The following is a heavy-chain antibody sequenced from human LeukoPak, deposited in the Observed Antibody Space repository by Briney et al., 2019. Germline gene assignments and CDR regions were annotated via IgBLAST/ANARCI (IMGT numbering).Heavy chain of an antibody. CDR2: IDWDGGIT. CDR3: AKDSSVATTSYLDS. V-gene: IGHV3-43*01. D-gene: IGHD1-26*01. CDR1: GFTFEDFS. J-gene: IGHJ4*02. Sequence: GGSLRLSCAASGFTFEDFSMHWVRQVPGMGLEWISLIDWDGGITYYADSVRGRFTVSRDNSKSSLYLHLNSLTPEDTAFYYCAKDSSVATTSYLDSWGQGTLVTVSS.